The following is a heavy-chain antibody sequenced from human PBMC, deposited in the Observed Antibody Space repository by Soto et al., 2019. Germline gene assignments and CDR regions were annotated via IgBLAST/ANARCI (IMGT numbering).Heavy chain of an antibody. CDR1: GYTFTSYY. Sequence: ASVKVSCKASGYTFTSYYMHWVRQAPGQGHEGMGIINPSGGSTSYAQKSQGRVTMTRDTSTSTVYMELSSLRSEDTAVYYCARDYEQQLVRPYWYFDLRGRGTLVTVSS. J-gene: IGHJ2*01. CDR3: ARDYEQQLVRPYWYFDL. CDR2: INPSGGST. D-gene: IGHD6-13*01. V-gene: IGHV1-46*01.